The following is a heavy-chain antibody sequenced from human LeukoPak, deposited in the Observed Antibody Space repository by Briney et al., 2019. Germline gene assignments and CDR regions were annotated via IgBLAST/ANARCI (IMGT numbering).Heavy chain of an antibody. D-gene: IGHD1-20*01. CDR3: AKNVNGGNWYYFDY. Sequence: GGSLRLSSAASGFTFSSYAMGWVRQAPGKGLEWVSAISGGGGGTYYADSVKGRFTISRDNAKNTLYLQMNGLRAEDTAVYYCAKNVNGGNWYYFDYWGQGTLVTVSS. CDR1: GFTFSSYA. CDR2: ISGGGGGT. J-gene: IGHJ4*02. V-gene: IGHV3-23*01.